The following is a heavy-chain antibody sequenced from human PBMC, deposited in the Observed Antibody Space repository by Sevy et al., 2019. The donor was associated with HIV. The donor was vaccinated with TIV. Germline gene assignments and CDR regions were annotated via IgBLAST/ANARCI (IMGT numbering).Heavy chain of an antibody. CDR1: GYTFTSYG. J-gene: IGHJ5*02. CDR3: ARGGPPLRVIGGWVWFDP. V-gene: IGHV1-18*01. CDR2: ISAYNGNT. D-gene: IGHD3-22*01. Sequence: ASVKVSCKASGYTFTSYGISWVRQAPGQGLEWMGWISAYNGNTNYAQKLQGRVTMTTDTSTSTAYMELRSLRSDDKAVYYCARGGPPLRVIGGWVWFDPWGQGTLVTVSS.